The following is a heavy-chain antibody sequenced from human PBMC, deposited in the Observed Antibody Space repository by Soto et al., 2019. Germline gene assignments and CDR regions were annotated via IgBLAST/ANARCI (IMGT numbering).Heavy chain of an antibody. V-gene: IGHV4-39*01. Sequence: PSETLSLTCTVSGGSISSSSYYWGWIRQPPGKGLEWIGSIYNSRSTYYNPSLKNQVTISVDTSKNQYYMKLSTETAADTAVYYCARIRRITTFGVVIHRNYGMDVWGQGTTVS. J-gene: IGHJ6*02. CDR1: GGSISSSSYY. CDR3: ARIRRITTFGVVIHRNYGMDV. D-gene: IGHD3-3*01. CDR2: IYNSRST.